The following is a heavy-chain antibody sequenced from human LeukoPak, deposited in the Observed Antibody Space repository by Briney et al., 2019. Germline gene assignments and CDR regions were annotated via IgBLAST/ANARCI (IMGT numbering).Heavy chain of an antibody. CDR3: ARGRYTAMVTGLDY. Sequence: GGSLRLSCAASGFTFSSYGMHWVRQAPGKGLEWVAVIWYDGSNKYYADSVKGRFTISRDNSKNTLYLQMNSLRAEDTAVYYCARGRYTAMVTGLDYWGQGTLVTVSS. D-gene: IGHD5-18*01. CDR1: GFTFSSYG. V-gene: IGHV3-33*01. J-gene: IGHJ4*02. CDR2: IWYDGSNK.